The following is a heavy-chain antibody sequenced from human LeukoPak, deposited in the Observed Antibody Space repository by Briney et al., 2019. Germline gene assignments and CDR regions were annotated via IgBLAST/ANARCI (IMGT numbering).Heavy chain of an antibody. V-gene: IGHV1-2*02. CDR2: INPNSGGT. D-gene: IGHD4-11*01. Sequence: ASVKVSCKASGYTFTGYYMHWVRQAPGQGLEWMGWINPNSGGTNYAQKFQGRVTMTRDTSISTAYMELSRLRSDDTAVYYCAREGGVTTVTPPLYWGQGTLVTVSS. CDR1: GYTFTGYY. CDR3: AREGGVTTVTPPLY. J-gene: IGHJ4*02.